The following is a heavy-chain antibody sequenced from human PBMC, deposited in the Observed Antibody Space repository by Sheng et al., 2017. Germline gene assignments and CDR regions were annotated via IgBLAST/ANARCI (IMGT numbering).Heavy chain of an antibody. J-gene: IGHJ6*03. Sequence: QVQLVQSGAEVKKPGSSVKVSCKASGGTFSSYAISWVRQAPGQGLEWMGGIIPILGIANYAQKFQGRVTITADKSTSTAYMELSSLRSEDTAVYYCARGLYAGTVSAYYMDVWGKGTTVTVSS. CDR2: IIPILGIA. CDR3: ARGLYAGTVSAYYMDV. D-gene: IGHD4-17*01. V-gene: IGHV1-69*04. CDR1: GGTFSSYA.